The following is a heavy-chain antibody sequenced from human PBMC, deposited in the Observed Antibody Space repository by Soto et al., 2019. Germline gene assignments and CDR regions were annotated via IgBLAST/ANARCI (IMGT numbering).Heavy chain of an antibody. Sequence: TVGALILSGGASVFSCSSYSMNWFRQSPGNWLEGVASISHESSLQSYADSVKCRFAISRDNYQNTLFLQMNSLGPEDAAVYYCARDLLQYHIFWSNSNSADHCFDHWGLGTLVTVSS. J-gene: IGHJ4*02. CDR1: VFSCSSYS. CDR2: ISHESSLQ. CDR3: ARDLLQYHIFWSNSNSADHCFDH. V-gene: IGHV3-30*09. D-gene: IGHD3-3*01.